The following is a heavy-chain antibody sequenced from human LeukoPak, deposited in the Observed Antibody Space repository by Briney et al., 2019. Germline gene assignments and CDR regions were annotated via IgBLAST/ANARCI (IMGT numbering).Heavy chain of an antibody. CDR3: ARLAGGSSGPLDY. V-gene: IGHV3-66*01. CDR1: GFTVSINY. Sequence: PGGSLRLSCAASGFTVSINYMSWVRQAPGKGLEWVSVNNSDGSAYYADSVKGRFTISRDNSKNTLYLQINSLRAEDTAVYYCARLAGGSSGPLDYWGQGTLVTVSS. D-gene: IGHD3-22*01. CDR2: NNSDGSA. J-gene: IGHJ4*02.